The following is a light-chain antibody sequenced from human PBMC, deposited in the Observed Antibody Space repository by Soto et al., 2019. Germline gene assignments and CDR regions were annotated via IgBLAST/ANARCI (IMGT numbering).Light chain of an antibody. CDR2: EVS. Sequence: QSALTQPASVSGSPGQSISISCTGTSNDIGDSNYVSWYQQHPGKAPKLMIYEVSKRPSGVPDRFSGSKSGNTASLTVSGLQAEDEADYYCSSYAGSNNLGVFGTGTKLTVL. V-gene: IGLV2-8*01. CDR1: SNDIGDSNY. CDR3: SSYAGSNNLGV. J-gene: IGLJ1*01.